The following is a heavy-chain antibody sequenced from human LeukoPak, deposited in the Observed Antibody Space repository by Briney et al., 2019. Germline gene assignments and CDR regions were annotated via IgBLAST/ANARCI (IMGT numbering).Heavy chain of an antibody. D-gene: IGHD6-19*01. Sequence: SETLSLTCTVSGGSISSYYWSWIRQPPGKGLEWIGYIYYGGSTHSNPSLKSRVTISVDTSKNQFSLKVRSVTAADTAVYYCARHGSDWSFDYWGPRVLVTVSS. CDR2: IYYGGST. V-gene: IGHV4-59*01. J-gene: IGHJ4*02. CDR3: ARHGSDWSFDY. CDR1: GGSISSYY.